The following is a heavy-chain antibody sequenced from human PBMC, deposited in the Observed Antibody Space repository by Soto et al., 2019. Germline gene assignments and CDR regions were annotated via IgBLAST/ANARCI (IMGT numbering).Heavy chain of an antibody. CDR3: ARFGRDGYNCGTFDY. Sequence: PGESVKSSCKGSGYSFTSYWIGWVRQIAGKGLEWMVIIYPGDSDTRYSPSFQGQVTISADKSISTAYLQWSSLKASDTAMYYCARFGRDGYNCGTFDYWGQGTMVTLSS. CDR2: IYPGDSDT. J-gene: IGHJ4*02. D-gene: IGHD5-12*01. CDR1: GYSFTSYW. V-gene: IGHV5-51*01.